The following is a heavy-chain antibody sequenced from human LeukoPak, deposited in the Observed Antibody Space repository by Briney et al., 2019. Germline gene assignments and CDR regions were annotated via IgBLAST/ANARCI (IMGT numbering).Heavy chain of an antibody. Sequence: GASVKVSCKASGYTFTSYDINWVRQATGQGLEWMGGIIPIFGKANYAQKFQGRVTITADESTSTAYMELSSLRSEDTAVYYCAREKDYGDYAVDAFDIWGQGTMVTVSS. V-gene: IGHV1-69*13. J-gene: IGHJ3*02. CDR3: AREKDYGDYAVDAFDI. CDR1: GYTFTSYD. CDR2: IIPIFGKA. D-gene: IGHD4-17*01.